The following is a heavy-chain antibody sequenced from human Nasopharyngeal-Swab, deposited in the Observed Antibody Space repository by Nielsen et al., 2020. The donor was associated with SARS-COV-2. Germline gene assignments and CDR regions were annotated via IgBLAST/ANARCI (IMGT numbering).Heavy chain of an antibody. J-gene: IGHJ3*02. Sequence: GESLKISCAASGFTFSSDAMHWGRQAPGKGQERVAVMSYDGSNKYYADSVKGRFTISRDNSNNTLYLQMSSLRPEDTAVYFCARARPRLSRSIAAAGLDTFDIWGQGTMVTVSS. V-gene: IGHV3-30-3*01. CDR1: GFTFSSDA. CDR2: MSYDGSNK. D-gene: IGHD6-13*01. CDR3: ARARPRLSRSIAAAGLDTFDI.